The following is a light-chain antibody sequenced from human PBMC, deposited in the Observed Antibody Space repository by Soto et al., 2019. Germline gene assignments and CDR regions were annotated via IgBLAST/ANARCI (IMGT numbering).Light chain of an antibody. CDR2: EVS. CDR1: SSDIGDYNY. J-gene: IGLJ1*01. CDR3: YSYAGSNNNV. Sequence: QSALTQPPSASGSPGQSVTISRTGTSSDIGDYNYVSWYQQHPGRAPKVMIYEVSKRPSGVPDRFSGSKSGNTASLTVSGLQAEDEADYYCYSYAGSNNNVFGTGTKLTVL. V-gene: IGLV2-8*01.